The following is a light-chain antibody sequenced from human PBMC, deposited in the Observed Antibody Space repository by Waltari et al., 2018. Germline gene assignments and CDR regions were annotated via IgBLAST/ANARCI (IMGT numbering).Light chain of an antibody. CDR3: SSYFPDATLV. V-gene: IGLV2-18*02. Sequence: QSALTQPPSVTGSPGQSVTISCSGTSSDVGTYKRVSWYQQPPGTAPKLMIYALNNRPSGLPDRFSVSKSGNTASLTISGLQAEDEAYYFCSSYFPDATLVFGGGTKLTVL. J-gene: IGLJ3*02. CDR1: SSDVGTYKR. CDR2: ALN.